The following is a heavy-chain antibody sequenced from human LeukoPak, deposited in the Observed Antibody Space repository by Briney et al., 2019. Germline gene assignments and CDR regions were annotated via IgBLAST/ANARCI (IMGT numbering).Heavy chain of an antibody. J-gene: IGHJ6*03. CDR2: ISGSGGST. V-gene: IGHV3-23*01. CDR1: GFTFSSYS. CDR3: VWVTTSLLGPHNSYYYYMDV. Sequence: PGGSLRLSCAASGFTFSSYSMNWVRQAPGKGLEWVSAISGSGGSTYYADSVKGRFTISRDNSKNTLYLQMNSLRAEDTAVYYCVWVTTSLLGPHNSYYYYMDVWGKGTTVTVSS. D-gene: IGHD4-17*01.